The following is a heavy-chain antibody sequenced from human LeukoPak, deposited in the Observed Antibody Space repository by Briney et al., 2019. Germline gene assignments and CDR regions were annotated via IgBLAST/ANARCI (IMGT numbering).Heavy chain of an antibody. CDR2: IYHSGTT. Sequence: SETLSLTCAVSGVSISTSNWWRWVRQPPGKGLEWIGEIYHSGTTNYNPSLKSRVTISVDKSKNQFFLNLISVTAADTAVYYCARDGSRGPFDYWGQGTLVTVSS. CDR3: ARDGSRGPFDY. J-gene: IGHJ4*02. V-gene: IGHV4-4*02. CDR1: GVSISTSNW. D-gene: IGHD3-22*01.